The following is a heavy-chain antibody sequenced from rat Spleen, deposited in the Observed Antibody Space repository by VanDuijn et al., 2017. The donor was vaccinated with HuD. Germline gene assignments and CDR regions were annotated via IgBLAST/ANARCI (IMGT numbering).Heavy chain of an antibody. D-gene: IGHD1-7*01. Sequence: EVQLVESGGGLVQPGNSLKLSCAASGFTFSDYAMAWVRQSPKKGLEWVATISTGGGNTYYRDSVKGRFTISRDNAKSTLYLQMDSLRSEDTATYYCAGYYGLDYWGQGVMVTVSS. J-gene: IGHJ2*01. CDR2: ISTGGGNT. CDR3: AGYYGLDY. V-gene: IGHV5S23*01. CDR1: GFTFSDYA.